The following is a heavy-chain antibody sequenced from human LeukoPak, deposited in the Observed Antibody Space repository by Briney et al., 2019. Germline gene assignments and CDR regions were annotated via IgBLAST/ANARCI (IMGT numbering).Heavy chain of an antibody. Sequence: GGSLRLSCAASGFTFSSYWMHWVRQAPGKGLVWVSRINSDGSSTSYADSVKGRFTISRDNAKNTLYLQMNSLRAEDTAVYYCARGQYYDILTGYFGNWFDPWGQGTLVTVSS. CDR2: INSDGSST. CDR3: ARGQYYDILTGYFGNWFDP. CDR1: GFTFSSYW. J-gene: IGHJ5*02. V-gene: IGHV3-74*01. D-gene: IGHD3-9*01.